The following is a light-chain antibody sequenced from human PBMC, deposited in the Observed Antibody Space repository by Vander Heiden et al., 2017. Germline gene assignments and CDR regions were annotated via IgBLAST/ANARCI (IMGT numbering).Light chain of an antibody. V-gene: IGLV1-44*01. Sequence: QSVLTQPPSASGTPAPRVPISCSGISSNIGSNTLTWYQQLPVTASTILTYSNNQRPSGFPDPFSGSKSGTSASLAISGLQSEDEAGYYCAAWDDSLNGVVFGGGTKLTVL. CDR3: AAWDDSLNGVV. CDR1: SSNIGSNT. J-gene: IGLJ2*01. CDR2: SNN.